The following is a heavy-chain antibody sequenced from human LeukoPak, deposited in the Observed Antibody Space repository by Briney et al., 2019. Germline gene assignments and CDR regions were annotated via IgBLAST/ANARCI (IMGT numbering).Heavy chain of an antibody. CDR2: IYYSGST. J-gene: IGHJ4*02. V-gene: IGHV4-39*07. D-gene: IGHD3-9*01. CDR3: ARDDQGVNYDILTGYYRTAFGFDY. Sequence: SETLSLTSTVSGGSISSSSYYWGWIRQPPGKGLEWIGSIYYSGSTYYNPSLKSRVTISVDTSKNQFSLKLSSVTAADTAVYYCARDDQGVNYDILTGYYRTAFGFDYWGQGTLVTVSS. CDR1: GGSISSSSYY.